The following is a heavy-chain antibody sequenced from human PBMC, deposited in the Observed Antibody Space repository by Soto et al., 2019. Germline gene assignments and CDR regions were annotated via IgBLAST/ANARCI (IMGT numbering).Heavy chain of an antibody. J-gene: IGHJ4*02. CDR1: GGSITSGGHY. V-gene: IGHV4-39*01. Sequence: TLSLTCTVSGGSITSGGHYWGWIRQPPGKGLEWIGSIYYSGSTYYNPSLKSRVTISVDTSKNQFSLKLSSVTAADTAVYYCARPYSSGWNYFDYWGQGTLVTVSS. CDR2: IYYSGST. D-gene: IGHD6-19*01. CDR3: ARPYSSGWNYFDY.